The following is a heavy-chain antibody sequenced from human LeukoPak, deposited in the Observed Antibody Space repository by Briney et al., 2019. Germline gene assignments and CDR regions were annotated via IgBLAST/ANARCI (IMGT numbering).Heavy chain of an antibody. CDR2: VLDNENP. J-gene: IGHJ5*02. V-gene: IGHV1-58*02. CDR1: GFTFSTST. CDR3: AAERYSDGCCWFDP. Sequence: GASVKVSCKTTGFTFSTSTIQWVRQARGQPLEWIGWVLDNENPRYTQKFQGRLTLTRDMSTSTAYMELSGLTSGDTAIYYCAAERYSDGCCWFDPWGQGTLVTVSS. D-gene: IGHD1-26*01.